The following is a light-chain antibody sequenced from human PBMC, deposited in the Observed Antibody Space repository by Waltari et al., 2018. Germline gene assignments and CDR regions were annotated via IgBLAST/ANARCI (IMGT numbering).Light chain of an antibody. J-gene: IGLJ3*02. CDR2: DVA. Sequence: WSQHHPGKAHSRMISDVAKRPSGVSHRFSGSKSNNTASLSISGLQAEDEAEYFCASYTSSSTWVFGGGTKLTVL. V-gene: IGLV2-14*03. CDR3: ASYTSSSTWV.